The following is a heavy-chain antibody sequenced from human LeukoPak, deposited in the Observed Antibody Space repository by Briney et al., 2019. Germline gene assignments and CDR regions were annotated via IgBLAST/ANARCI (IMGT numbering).Heavy chain of an antibody. V-gene: IGHV3-30*02. D-gene: IGHD3-3*01. CDR2: IRYDGSNK. CDR3: AKEGNYDFWSGYSIDY. Sequence: PGGSLRLSCAASGFTFSSYGMHWVRQAPGKGLEWVAFIRYDGSNKYYADSVKGQFTISRDNSKNTLYLQMNSLRAEDTAVYYCAKEGNYDFWSGYSIDYWGQGTLVTVSS. CDR1: GFTFSSYG. J-gene: IGHJ4*02.